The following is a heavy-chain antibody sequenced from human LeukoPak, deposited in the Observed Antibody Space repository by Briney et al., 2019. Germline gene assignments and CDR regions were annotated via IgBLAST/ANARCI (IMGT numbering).Heavy chain of an antibody. J-gene: IGHJ4*02. CDR2: IYQSGST. Sequence: PSETLSLTCGVSGYSITSGYYWAWIRQPPGKGLEWIGNIYQSGSTYYNPSFKSRVTISVDTSKNQFSLKLSSVTAAATAVYYCARRYSNYFFDYWGQGTLVTVSS. CDR1: GYSITSGYY. CDR3: ARRYSNYFFDY. D-gene: IGHD4-11*01. V-gene: IGHV4-38-2*01.